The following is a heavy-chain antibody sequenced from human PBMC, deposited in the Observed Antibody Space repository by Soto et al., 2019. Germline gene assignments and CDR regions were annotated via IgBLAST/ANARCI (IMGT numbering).Heavy chain of an antibody. D-gene: IGHD2-21*02. J-gene: IGHJ4*02. CDR3: ARPSRNYYSLDS. CDR1: GGTFNSYS. CDR2: IIPIFGTT. Sequence: ASVKVSCKSSGGTFNSYSISWVRQAPGEGLEWMAGIIPIFGTTNFAQRFQDRVTLTANKSTNPAYMELSSLTSEDTAVYYCARPSRNYYSLDSWGQGTLVTVSS. V-gene: IGHV1-69*06.